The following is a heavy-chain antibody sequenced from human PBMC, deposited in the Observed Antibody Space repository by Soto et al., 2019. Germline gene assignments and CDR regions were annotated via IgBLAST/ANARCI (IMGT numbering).Heavy chain of an antibody. D-gene: IGHD6-6*01. J-gene: IGHJ4*02. CDR3: ARAEYRSSSYFDY. V-gene: IGHV4-59*01. Sequence: PSETLSLTCTVSGGSISSYYWSWIRQPPGKGLEWIGYIYNSGSTNYNPSLKSRVTISVDTSKNQFSLKLSSVTAADTAVYYCARAEYRSSSYFDYWGQGTLVTVSS. CDR2: IYNSGST. CDR1: GGSISSYY.